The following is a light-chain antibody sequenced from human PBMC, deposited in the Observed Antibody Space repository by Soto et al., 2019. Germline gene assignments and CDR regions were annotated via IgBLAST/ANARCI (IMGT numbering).Light chain of an antibody. CDR3: QQRSNWPPT. J-gene: IGKJ1*01. CDR1: QSVSSY. V-gene: IGKV3-11*01. CDR2: DAS. Sequence: EIVLTQSPATLSWSPGERATLSGRASQSVSSYLAWYQQKPGQAPRLLIYDASNRATGIPARFSGSGSGTDFTLTISSLEPEDFAVYYCQQRSNWPPTFGQGTKVDIK.